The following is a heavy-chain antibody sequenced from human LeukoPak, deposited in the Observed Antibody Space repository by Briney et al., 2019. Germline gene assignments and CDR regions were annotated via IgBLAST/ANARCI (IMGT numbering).Heavy chain of an antibody. CDR3: VSDMGGVAAACTEEN. Sequence: GGSLRLSCAASGFTFSSYSMNWVRQAPGRGLEWVSSISSNSDYLDHADSLKGRFTISRDNAKKSLYLQMSSQRVEDTDVYYCVSDMGGVAAACTEENWGQRTLFTVSS. CDR2: ISSNSDYL. CDR1: GFTFSSYS. V-gene: IGHV3-21*01. D-gene: IGHD6-13*01. J-gene: IGHJ4*02.